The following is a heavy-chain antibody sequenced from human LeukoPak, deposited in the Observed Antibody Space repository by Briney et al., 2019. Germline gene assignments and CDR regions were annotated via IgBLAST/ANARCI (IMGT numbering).Heavy chain of an antibody. CDR2: IWYDGSNK. Sequence: GGSLRLSCAASGFTFSSYGMHWVRQAPGKGLEWVAVIWYDGSNKYYADSVKGRFTISRDNSKNTLYLQVNSLGAEDTAVYYCARGGYYYDSSGYSFFDYWGQGTLVTVSS. CDR3: ARGGYYYDSSGYSFFDY. J-gene: IGHJ4*02. V-gene: IGHV3-33*08. D-gene: IGHD3-22*01. CDR1: GFTFSSYG.